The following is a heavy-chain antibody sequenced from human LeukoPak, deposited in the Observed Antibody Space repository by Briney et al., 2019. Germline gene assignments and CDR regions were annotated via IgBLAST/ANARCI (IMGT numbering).Heavy chain of an antibody. CDR2: INHSGST. CDR3: ARGQIYSGMDV. V-gene: IGHV4-34*01. J-gene: IGHJ6*02. CDR1: GGSFSGYY. Sequence: SETLSLTRAVYGGSFSGYYWSGIRQPPGKGLEWIGEINHSGSTNYNPSLKSRVTISVDTSKNQFSLKLSSVTAADTAVYYCARGQIYSGMDVWGQGTTVTVSS.